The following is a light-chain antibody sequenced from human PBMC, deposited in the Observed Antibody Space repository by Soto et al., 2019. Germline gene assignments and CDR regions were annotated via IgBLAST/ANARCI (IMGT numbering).Light chain of an antibody. J-gene: IGLJ1*01. CDR1: TSNIESHT. V-gene: IGLV1-44*01. Sequence: QSVLTQPPSASGTPGQRIPISCSGSTSNIESHTVNWYQQVPGTAPRLLINTNNQRPSGVPDRFSGSKSGASASLTISGLRSEDAATYYCATWDDSRKGVFGTGTKVTVL. CDR3: ATWDDSRKGV. CDR2: TNN.